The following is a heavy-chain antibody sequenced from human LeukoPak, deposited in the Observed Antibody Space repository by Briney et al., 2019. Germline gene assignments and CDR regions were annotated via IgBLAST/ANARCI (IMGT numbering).Heavy chain of an antibody. CDR2: ISGDGRST. D-gene: IGHD6-19*01. CDR3: AKGGGWLVDY. V-gene: IGHV3-43*02. J-gene: IGHJ4*02. Sequence: ETGGSLRLSCTASGFTFHDYAMHWVRQAPGKGLEWVSHISGDGRSTYYAGSVKGRFTISRDNSKNSQYLQMNSLTTEDTAMYYCAKGGGWLVDYWGQGTLVTVSS. CDR1: GFTFHDYA.